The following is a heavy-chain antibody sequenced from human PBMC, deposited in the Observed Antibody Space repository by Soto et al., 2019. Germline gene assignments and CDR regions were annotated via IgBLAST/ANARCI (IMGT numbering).Heavy chain of an antibody. J-gene: IGHJ4*02. CDR2: INHSGST. CDR3: ARGRYYHDYFDY. V-gene: IGHV4-34*01. Sequence: SETLSLTCAVYGGSFSGYYWSWIRQPPGKGLEWIGEINHSGSTNYNPSLKSRVTISVDTSKNQFSLKLSSVTAADTAVYYCARGRYYHDYFDYWGQGTLVTVSS. D-gene: IGHD3-22*01. CDR1: GGSFSGYY.